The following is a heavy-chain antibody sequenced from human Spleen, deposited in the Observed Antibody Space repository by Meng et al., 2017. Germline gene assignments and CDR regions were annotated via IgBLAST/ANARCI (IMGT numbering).Heavy chain of an antibody. J-gene: IGHJ5*02. D-gene: IGHD2-21*02. V-gene: IGHV3-9*01. CDR2: ISWNSGSI. CDR3: ASGYGGDYH. Sequence: SLKISCAASGFTFDDYAMHWVRQAPGKGLEWVSGISWNSGSIGYADSVKGRFTISRDNAKNSLYLQMNSLRAEDTAVYYCASGYGGDYHWGQGTMVTVSS. CDR1: GFTFDDYA.